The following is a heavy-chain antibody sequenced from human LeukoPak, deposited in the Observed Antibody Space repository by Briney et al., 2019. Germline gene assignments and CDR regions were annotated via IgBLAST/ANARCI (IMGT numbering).Heavy chain of an antibody. J-gene: IGHJ4*02. CDR2: ISGSGGST. CDR1: GVTFSNYA. D-gene: IGHD1-26*01. CDR3: AKARGVGPTRQGEFDY. V-gene: IGHV3-23*01. Sequence: SGGSLRLSCAASGVTFSNYAMSWVRQAPGKGLEWVSGISGSGGSTHYGDSVKGRFTISRDNSKNTLYLQMNSLRAEDTALYYCAKARGVGPTRQGEFDYWGQGTLVTVSS.